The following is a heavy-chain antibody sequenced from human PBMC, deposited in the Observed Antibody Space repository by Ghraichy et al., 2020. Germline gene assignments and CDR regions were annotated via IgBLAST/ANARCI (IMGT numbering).Heavy chain of an antibody. CDR2: IYDDGTT. CDR1: GFTVSSKY. D-gene: IGHD3-16*01. CDR3: ARRLYGITPAYYYGMDV. J-gene: IGHJ6*02. Sequence: GGSLRLSCAASGFTVSSKYMAWVRQAPGKGLEWVSVIYDDGTTYYIDSVKGRFTISRDNFRNTLYLHMNSLTDEDAAVYYCARRLYGITPAYYYGMDVWGQGTTVTVSS. V-gene: IGHV3-66*04.